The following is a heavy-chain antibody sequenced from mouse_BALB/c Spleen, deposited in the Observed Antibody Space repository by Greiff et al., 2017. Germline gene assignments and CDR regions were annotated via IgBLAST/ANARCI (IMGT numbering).Heavy chain of an antibody. Sequence: QVQLKESGPGLVAPSQTLSITCTVSGFSFTSYGVHWVRQPPGKGLEWLGVIWAGGSTNYNSALMSRLSISKDNSKSQVFLKMNSLQTDDTAMYYCASDPGNYGFAYWGQGTLVTVSA. J-gene: IGHJ3*01. V-gene: IGHV2-9*02. D-gene: IGHD2-1*01. CDR3: ASDPGNYGFAY. CDR2: IWAGGST. CDR1: GFSFTSYG.